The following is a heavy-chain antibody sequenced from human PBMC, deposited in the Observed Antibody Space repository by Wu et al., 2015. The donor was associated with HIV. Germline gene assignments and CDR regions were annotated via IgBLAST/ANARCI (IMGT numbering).Heavy chain of an antibody. CDR3: ARVGCSPTSCWYYFDY. CDR2: ISAYNDNK. D-gene: IGHD2-2*01. J-gene: IGHJ4*02. CDR1: GYAFIRYG. Sequence: QAQLVQSAGEMKKPGASVRISCKASGYAFIRYGISWVRQAPGQGLEWLGWISAYNDNKRFAQKFQGRVTLTTDTSTSTGYMELRSLRSDDTAVYYCARVGCSPTSCWYYFDYWGQGTLVAVSS. V-gene: IGHV1-18*04.